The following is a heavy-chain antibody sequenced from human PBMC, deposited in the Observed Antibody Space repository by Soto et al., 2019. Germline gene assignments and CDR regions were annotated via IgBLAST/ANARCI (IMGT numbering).Heavy chain of an antibody. J-gene: IGHJ5*02. V-gene: IGHV4-59*01. CDR1: GGSISSYY. D-gene: IGHD2-2*01. CDR3: AGAKIVVVPAAMRRYNWFDP. Sequence: KASETLSLTCTVSGGSISSYYWSWIRQPPGKGLEWIGYIYYSGSTNYNPSLKSRVTISVDTSKNQFSLKLSSVTAADTAVYYCAGAKIVVVPAAMRRYNWFDPWGQGTLVTVSS. CDR2: IYYSGST.